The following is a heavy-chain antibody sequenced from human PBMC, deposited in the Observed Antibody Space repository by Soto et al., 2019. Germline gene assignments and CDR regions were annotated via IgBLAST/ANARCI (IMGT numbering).Heavy chain of an antibody. Sequence: SETLSLTCTVSGGSISSYYWSWIRQPPGKGLEWIGYIYYSGSTNYNPSLKSRVTISVDTSKNQFSLKLSSVTAADTAVYYCARRYGSNVPYWGLVTLVSVS. D-gene: IGHD2-15*01. J-gene: IGHJ4*02. CDR3: ARRYGSNVPY. V-gene: IGHV4-59*01. CDR1: GGSISSYY. CDR2: IYYSGST.